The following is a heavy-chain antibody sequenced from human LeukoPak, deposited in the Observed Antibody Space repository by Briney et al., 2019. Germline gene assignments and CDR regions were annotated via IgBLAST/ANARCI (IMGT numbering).Heavy chain of an antibody. D-gene: IGHD3-10*01. CDR1: GYTFTSYA. Sequence: ASVKVSCMASGYTFTSYAMHWVREAPGQRVGWMGWINAGNGNTKYSQKFQGRVTITRDTSASTAYMELSSLRSEDTAVYYCARAKVPTSTNYYGSGSYLLGDYWGQGTLVTVSS. V-gene: IGHV1-3*01. CDR2: INAGNGNT. CDR3: ARAKVPTSTNYYGSGSYLLGDY. J-gene: IGHJ4*02.